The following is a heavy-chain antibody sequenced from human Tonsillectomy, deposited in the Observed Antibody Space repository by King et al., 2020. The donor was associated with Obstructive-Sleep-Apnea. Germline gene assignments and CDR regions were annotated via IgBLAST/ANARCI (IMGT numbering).Heavy chain of an antibody. V-gene: IGHV3-9*01. CDR1: GFTFDDYA. CDR3: ASQPNHCSSTSCYDY. J-gene: IGHJ4*02. CDR2: ISWNSGSI. D-gene: IGHD2-2*01. Sequence: DEQLVQSGGGLVQPGRSLRLSCAASGFTFDDYAMHWVRQAPGKGLEWVSGISWNSGSIGYADSVKGRFTISRDNAKNSLYLQMNSLRAEDTALYYCASQPNHCSSTSCYDYWGQGTLVTVSS.